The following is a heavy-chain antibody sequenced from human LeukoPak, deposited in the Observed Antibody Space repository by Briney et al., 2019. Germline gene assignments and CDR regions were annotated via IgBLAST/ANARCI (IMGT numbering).Heavy chain of an antibody. V-gene: IGHV4-59*12. Sequence: SETLSLTCTVSGDSIDSYYWSWIRQPPGKGLEWIGYIYYRGTTSYNPFLKSRVTISVDTSKNQFSLKLNSVTAADTAVYYCAREGGPYRPPDYSGQGTLVTVSS. J-gene: IGHJ4*02. CDR1: GDSIDSYY. CDR2: IYYRGTT. CDR3: AREGGPYRPPDY.